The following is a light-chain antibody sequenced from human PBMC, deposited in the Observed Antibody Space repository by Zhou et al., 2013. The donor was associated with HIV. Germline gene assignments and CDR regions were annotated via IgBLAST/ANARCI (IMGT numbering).Light chain of an antibody. J-gene: IGKJ2*01. CDR1: QSLLHSDGKSY. CDR3: MQRIEFPYI. Sequence: DIVMAQSPLSLPVTPGQTASMSCKSSQSLLHSDGKSYLYWYQQKPGQSPQLLIYTLSHRASGVPDRFSGSGSRNDFTLKISRVEAEDAGVYYCMQRIEFPYIFGQGPSWRSN. V-gene: IGKV2-40*01. CDR2: TLS.